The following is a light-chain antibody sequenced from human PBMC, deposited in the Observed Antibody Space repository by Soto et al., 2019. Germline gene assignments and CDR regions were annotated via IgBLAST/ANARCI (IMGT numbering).Light chain of an antibody. Sequence: QSVLTQPPSASGTPGQRVTISCSGSSSNIGSNYVYWYQQLPGTAPKLLIYRNNQRPSGVPDRFSGSKSGTSASLATSGLRYEDEADYYCAAWDDSLSAPVFGTGTKVTVL. CDR3: AAWDDSLSAPV. J-gene: IGLJ1*01. V-gene: IGLV1-47*01. CDR1: SSNIGSNY. CDR2: RNN.